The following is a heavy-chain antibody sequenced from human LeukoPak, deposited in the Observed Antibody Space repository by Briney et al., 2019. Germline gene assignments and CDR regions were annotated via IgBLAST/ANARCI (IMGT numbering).Heavy chain of an antibody. CDR2: IYHSGST. D-gene: IGHD5-12*01. V-gene: IGHV4-38-2*02. CDR1: GYSISSGYY. Sequence: SETLSLTCTVSGYSISSGYYWGWIRQPPGKGLEWIGGIYHSGSTYYNPSLKSRVTISVDTSKNQFSLKLSSVTAADTAVYYCARRYSGYVRAFDIWGQGTMVTVSS. CDR3: ARRYSGYVRAFDI. J-gene: IGHJ3*02.